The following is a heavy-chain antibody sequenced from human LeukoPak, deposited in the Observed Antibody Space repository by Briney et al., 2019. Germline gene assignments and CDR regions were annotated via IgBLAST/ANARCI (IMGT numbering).Heavy chain of an antibody. CDR1: GYTFTSYA. J-gene: IGHJ6*02. Sequence: ASVKVSCKASGYTFTSYAMHWVRQAPGQRLEWMGWINAGNGNTKYSQKFQGRVTITRDTSASTAYMELSSLRSEDTAVYYCARDRAFRLGATYYYGMDVWGQGTTVTVSS. CDR3: ARDRAFRLGATYYYGMDV. CDR2: INAGNGNT. V-gene: IGHV1-3*01. D-gene: IGHD1-26*01.